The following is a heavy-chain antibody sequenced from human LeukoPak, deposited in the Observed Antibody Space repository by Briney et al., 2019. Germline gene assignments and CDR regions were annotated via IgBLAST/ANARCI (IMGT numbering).Heavy chain of an antibody. CDR2: IYHSGST. V-gene: IGHV4-59*12. J-gene: IGHJ4*02. D-gene: IGHD4-11*01. CDR3: ARGYPEYGNYGSMDF. CDR1: GVSISGYY. Sequence: SETLSLTCTVSGVSISGYYWSWIRQPPGKGLEWIGEIYHSGSTNYNPSLKSRVTISIDTSKNQFSLKLTSVTAADTAVYYCARGYPEYGNYGSMDFWGQGTLVTVSS.